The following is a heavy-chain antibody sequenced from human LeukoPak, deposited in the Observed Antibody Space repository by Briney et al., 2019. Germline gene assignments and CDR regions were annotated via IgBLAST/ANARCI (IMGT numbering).Heavy chain of an antibody. CDR2: INPSGGST. Sequence: GASVKVSCKASGYTFTSYYMHWVRQAPGQGLEWMGIINPSGGSTSYAQKFQGRVTMTRDTSTSTVYMELSSLRSEDTAVYYCARLWGSVRGVLDAFDIWGQGTMVTVSS. CDR1: GYTFTSYY. J-gene: IGHJ3*02. D-gene: IGHD3-10*01. CDR3: ARLWGSVRGVLDAFDI. V-gene: IGHV1-46*01.